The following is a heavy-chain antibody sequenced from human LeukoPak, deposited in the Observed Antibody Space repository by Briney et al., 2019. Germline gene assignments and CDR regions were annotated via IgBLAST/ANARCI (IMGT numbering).Heavy chain of an antibody. CDR1: GFTFSSYA. CDR2: ISGSGGST. CDR3: ALRKRGRYFDY. Sequence: GGSLRLSCAASGFTFSSYAMSWVRQAPGKGLEWVSAISGSGGSTYYADSVKGRFTISRNNSKNTLYLQMNSLRAEDTAVYYCALRKRGRYFDYWGQGTLVTVSS. V-gene: IGHV3-23*01. D-gene: IGHD1-26*01. J-gene: IGHJ4*02.